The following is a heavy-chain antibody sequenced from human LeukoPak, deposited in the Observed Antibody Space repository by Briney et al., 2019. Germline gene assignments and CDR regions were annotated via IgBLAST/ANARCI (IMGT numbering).Heavy chain of an antibody. V-gene: IGHV1-2*02. J-gene: IGHJ4*02. D-gene: IGHD3-10*01. Sequence: GASVKVSCKVSGYTLTELSMHWVRQAPGQGLEWMGWINPNSGGTNYAQKFQGRVTMTRDTSISTAYMELSRLRSDDTAVYYCARDYMADFDYWGQGTLVTVSS. CDR2: INPNSGGT. CDR3: ARDYMADFDY. CDR1: GYTLTELS.